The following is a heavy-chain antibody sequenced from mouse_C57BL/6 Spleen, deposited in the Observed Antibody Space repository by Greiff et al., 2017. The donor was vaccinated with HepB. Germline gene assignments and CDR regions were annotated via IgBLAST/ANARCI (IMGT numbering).Heavy chain of an antibody. D-gene: IGHD1-1*01. J-gene: IGHJ3*01. CDR1: GYTFTGYW. CDR2: ILPGSGST. Sequence: QVQLQQSGAELMKPGASVKLSCKATGYTFTGYWIEWVKQRPGHGLEWIGEILPGSGSTNYNEKFKGKATFTADTSSNTAYMQLRRLTTEDSAIYYLARYYYGSSYGGTFYWGQGTLVTVSA. CDR3: ARYYYGSSYGGTFY. V-gene: IGHV1-9*01.